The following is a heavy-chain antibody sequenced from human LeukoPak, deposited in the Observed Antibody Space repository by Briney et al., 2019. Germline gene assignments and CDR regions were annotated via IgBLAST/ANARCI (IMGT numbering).Heavy chain of an antibody. Sequence: SETLSLTCAVYGGSFSGYYWSWIRQPPGKGLEWIGEINHSGSTNYNPSLKSRVTISVDTSKNQFSLKLSSVTAADTAVYYCARGPVAVAGSLDYWGQGTPVTVSS. CDR1: GGSFSGYY. CDR2: INHSGST. J-gene: IGHJ4*02. V-gene: IGHV4-34*01. D-gene: IGHD6-19*01. CDR3: ARGPVAVAGSLDY.